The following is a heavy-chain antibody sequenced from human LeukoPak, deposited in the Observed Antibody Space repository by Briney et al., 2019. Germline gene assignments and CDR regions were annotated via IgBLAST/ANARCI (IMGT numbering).Heavy chain of an antibody. D-gene: IGHD6-13*01. CDR2: ISSSSSYI. J-gene: IGHJ5*02. Sequence: GGSLRLSCAASGFTFSSYSMNWVRQAPGKGLEWVLSISSSSSYIYYADSVKGRFTISRDNAKNSLYLQMNSLRAEDTAVYYCARDRSRSLLAAAGTRGFDPWGQGTLVTVSS. V-gene: IGHV3-21*01. CDR1: GFTFSSYS. CDR3: ARDRSRSLLAAAGTRGFDP.